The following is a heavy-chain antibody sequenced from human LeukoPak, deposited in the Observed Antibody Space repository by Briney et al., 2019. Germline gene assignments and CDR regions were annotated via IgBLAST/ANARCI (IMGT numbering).Heavy chain of an antibody. CDR1: GVSISSGGYY. Sequence: SSETLSLTCTVSGVSISSGGYYWSWIRQHPGKGLEWIGYIYYSGSTYYNPSLKSLVTISVDTSKNQFSLKLSSVTAADTAVYYGTRVTVGEFDYWGQGTLVTVSP. D-gene: IGHD1-20*01. J-gene: IGHJ4*02. CDR2: IYYSGST. V-gene: IGHV4-31*01. CDR3: TRVTVGEFDY.